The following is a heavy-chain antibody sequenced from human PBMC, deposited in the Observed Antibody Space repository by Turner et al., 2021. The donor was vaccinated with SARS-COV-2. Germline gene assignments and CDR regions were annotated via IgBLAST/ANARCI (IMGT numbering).Heavy chain of an antibody. J-gene: IGHJ4*02. CDR3: ARWAYFGSSGYYPSRFDY. V-gene: IGHV3-21*01. CDR1: GFTFSSYS. D-gene: IGHD3-22*01. CDR2: ISSSSSYI. Sequence: EVQLVESGGGLVKPGGSLRLSCASSGFTFSSYSMNWVRQAPGKGLGWVSSISSSSSYIYYADSVKGRFTISRDNAKNSLYLQMNSLRAEDTAVYYCARWAYFGSSGYYPSRFDYWGQGTLVTVSS.